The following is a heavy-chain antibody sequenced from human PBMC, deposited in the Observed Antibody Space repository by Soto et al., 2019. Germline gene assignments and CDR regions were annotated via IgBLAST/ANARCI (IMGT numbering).Heavy chain of an antibody. V-gene: IGHV1-24*01. J-gene: IGHJ6*02. D-gene: IGHD3-3*01. CDR3: ATTRREGITIFGVVIPTPLYYYYGMDV. CDR2: FDPEDGET. Sequence: ASVKVSCKVSGYTLTELSMHWVRQAPGKGLEWMGGFDPEDGETIYAQKFQGRVTMTEDTSTDTAYMELSSLRSEDTAVYYCATTRREGITIFGVVIPTPLYYYYGMDVWGQGTTVTVSS. CDR1: GYTLTELS.